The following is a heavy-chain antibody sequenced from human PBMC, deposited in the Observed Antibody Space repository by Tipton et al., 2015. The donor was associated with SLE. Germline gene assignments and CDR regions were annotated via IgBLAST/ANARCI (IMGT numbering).Heavy chain of an antibody. CDR3: ARDSPVVSGALAS. CDR1: GFMVSSNY. D-gene: IGHD4-23*01. CDR2: LYTAGGT. J-gene: IGHJ5*01. V-gene: IGHV3-66*02. Sequence: GSLRLSCVVSGFMVSSNYMSWIRQVPGKGLEWVSVLYTAGGTYYADSVEGRFTIFRDHSDNTLYLQMNGLRTEDTAIYYCARDSPVVSGALASWGQGTLVTVSS.